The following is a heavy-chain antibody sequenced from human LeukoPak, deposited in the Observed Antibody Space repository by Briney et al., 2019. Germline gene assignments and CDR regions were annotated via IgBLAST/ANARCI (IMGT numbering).Heavy chain of an antibody. CDR1: GGSFSCYY. CDR3: ARERVRGVIRI. J-gene: IGHJ4*02. CDR2: INHSGST. D-gene: IGHD3-10*01. V-gene: IGHV4-34*01. Sequence: SESMSLTCAVYGGSFSCYYWSWMRQPPGKGLEWIGEINHSGSTNYSPSLKSRVTISVDTSKNQFSLKLSSVTAADTAVYYCARERVRGVIRIWGQGTLVPVSS.